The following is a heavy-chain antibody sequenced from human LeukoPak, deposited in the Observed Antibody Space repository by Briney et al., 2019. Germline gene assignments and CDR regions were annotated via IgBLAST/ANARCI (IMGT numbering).Heavy chain of an antibody. D-gene: IGHD2-2*01. J-gene: IGHJ4*02. Sequence: MHXVRXXXXQGXEWMGIINPSGGSTSYAQKFQGRVTMTRDTSTSTVYMELSSLRSEDTAVYYCARDIATVVHQEWGQGTLVTVSS. CDR2: INPSGGST. CDR3: ARDIATVVHQE. V-gene: IGHV1-46*01.